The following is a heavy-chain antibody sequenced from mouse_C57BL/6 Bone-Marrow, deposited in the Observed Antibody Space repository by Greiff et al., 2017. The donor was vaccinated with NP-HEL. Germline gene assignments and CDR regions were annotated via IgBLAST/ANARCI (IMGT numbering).Heavy chain of an antibody. V-gene: IGHV5-6*01. Sequence: EVMLVESGGDLVKPGGSLKLSCAASGFTFSSYGMSWVRQTPDKRLEWVATISSGGSYTYYPDSVKGRFTISRDNAKNTLYLQMSSLKSEDTAMYYCARQTIYGNYWYFDVWGTGTTVTVSS. J-gene: IGHJ1*03. D-gene: IGHD2-1*01. CDR3: ARQTIYGNYWYFDV. CDR1: GFTFSSYG. CDR2: ISSGGSYT.